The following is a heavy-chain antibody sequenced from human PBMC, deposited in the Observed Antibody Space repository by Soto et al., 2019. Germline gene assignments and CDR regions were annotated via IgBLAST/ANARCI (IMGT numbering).Heavy chain of an antibody. CDR1: GFTFSDYY. CDR3: AGKQWEPSGNYYFDY. CDR2: ISSSSTYT. J-gene: IGHJ4*02. V-gene: IGHV3-11*06. Sequence: QVQLVESGGGLVKPGGSLRLSCATSGFTFSDYYMSWVRQAPGKGLEWVSYISSSSTYTNYADSVKGRFTISRDNAKNSLYLQMNSLRAEDTAVYYCAGKQWEPSGNYYFDYWGQGTLATVSS. D-gene: IGHD1-26*01.